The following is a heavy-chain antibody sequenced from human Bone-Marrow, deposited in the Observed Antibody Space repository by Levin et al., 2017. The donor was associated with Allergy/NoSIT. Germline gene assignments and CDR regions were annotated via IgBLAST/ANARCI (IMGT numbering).Heavy chain of an antibody. CDR3: TTLCGGDCPNWVDP. J-gene: IGHJ5*02. V-gene: IGHV3-30*03. D-gene: IGHD2-21*02. Sequence: SCTASGFPFSLFGMHWVRQAPGKGLQWIGVMSFDGSNEYYAESVKGRFSISRDNSKNTLYLHMNSLGSDDTAMYYCTTLCGGDCPNWVDPWGPGTRVIVSS. CDR1: GFPFSLFG. CDR2: MSFDGSNE.